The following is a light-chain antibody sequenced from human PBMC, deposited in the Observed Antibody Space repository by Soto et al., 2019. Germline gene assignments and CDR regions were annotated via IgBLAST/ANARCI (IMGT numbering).Light chain of an antibody. CDR1: QSVSKY. CDR3: HQRSNWPIT. Sequence: EIVLTQSPATLSLSPGERATLSCRTSQSVSKYFAWYQQKPGRAPRLLIYDASSRATGIPARFIGSGSGTEFTLTISSLEPEDFAIYYCHQRSNWPITFGQGTRLEIK. J-gene: IGKJ5*01. CDR2: DAS. V-gene: IGKV3-11*01.